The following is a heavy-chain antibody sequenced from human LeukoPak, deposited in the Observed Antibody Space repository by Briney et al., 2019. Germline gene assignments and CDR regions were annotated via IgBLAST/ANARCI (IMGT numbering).Heavy chain of an antibody. CDR1: GFTFSSYA. J-gene: IGHJ4*02. Sequence: RGCLRLSCAASGFTFSSYAMNWVRQAPGKGLEWVSGIGVGGETYYADSVKGRFTISRDNSENTLYLQMSGLRAEDTAVYHCAKGTGDTGYYFDYWGQGTLVTVSS. CDR3: AKGTGDTGYYFDY. CDR2: IGVGGET. V-gene: IGHV3-23*01. D-gene: IGHD7-27*01.